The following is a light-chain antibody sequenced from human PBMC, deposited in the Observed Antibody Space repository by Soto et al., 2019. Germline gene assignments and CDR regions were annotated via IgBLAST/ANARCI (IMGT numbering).Light chain of an antibody. CDR2: GAS. V-gene: IGKV3-20*01. CDR3: QQHAGSPRT. J-gene: IGKJ1*01. Sequence: EIVLTQSPGTLSLSPVEGATLSCRASQSIGGNFLAWYQQRRGQAPRLLIHGASNRATGIPDRFSGSGSGTDFTLTITRLEPEDFAVYYCQQHAGSPRTFGQGTKVDI. CDR1: QSIGGNF.